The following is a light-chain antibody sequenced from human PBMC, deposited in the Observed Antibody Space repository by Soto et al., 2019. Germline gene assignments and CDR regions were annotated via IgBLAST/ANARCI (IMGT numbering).Light chain of an antibody. V-gene: IGLV1-40*01. CDR3: QSYDSGLSGWL. Sequence: QSVLTQPPSVSGAPGQRVTISCTGSSSNIGAVFDVHWYQQVPGTAPKLLIYENTNRPSGVPDRFAGSKSGPSASLGITGLLSEDEADYYCQSYDSGLSGWLFGGGTKLTVL. CDR2: ENT. J-gene: IGLJ2*01. CDR1: SSNIGAVFD.